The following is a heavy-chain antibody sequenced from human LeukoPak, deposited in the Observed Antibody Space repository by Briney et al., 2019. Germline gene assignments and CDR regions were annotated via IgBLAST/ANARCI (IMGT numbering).Heavy chain of an antibody. Sequence: ASVKVSCKALGYTFTGYYMHWGGQAPGQGLGGMEWINPNRGGTNYAQKFQGRVTMTRDTSISTAYMELSRPRSDDTAVYYCARDYQDTAMVRVEGPTRFDPWGRGTLVTVSS. D-gene: IGHD5-18*01. CDR2: INPNRGGT. J-gene: IGHJ5*02. CDR1: GYTFTGYY. CDR3: ARDYQDTAMVRVEGPTRFDP. V-gene: IGHV1-2*02.